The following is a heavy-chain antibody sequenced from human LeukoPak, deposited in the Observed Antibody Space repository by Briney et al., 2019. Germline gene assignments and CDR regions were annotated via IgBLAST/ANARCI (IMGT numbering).Heavy chain of an antibody. Sequence: GGSLRPSCAGSGFIFSNYWMHWVRQAPGKGLMWVSRIKTDGTTTYYAESVRGRFTISRDNSKNTLYLQMNSLRAEDTAVYYCAKDWSYEVYWGQGTLVTVSS. J-gene: IGHJ4*02. CDR3: AKDWSYEVY. V-gene: IGHV3-74*01. CDR2: IKTDGTTT. CDR1: GFIFSNYW. D-gene: IGHD1-26*01.